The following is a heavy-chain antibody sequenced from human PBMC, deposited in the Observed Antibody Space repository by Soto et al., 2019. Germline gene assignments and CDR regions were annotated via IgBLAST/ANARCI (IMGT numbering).Heavy chain of an antibody. CDR2: IFWNDDK. J-gene: IGHJ5*02. Sequence: GSGPTLVNPTQTLTLTCTLSGFSLNTSGVSVGWIRQPPGKALEWLALIFWNDDKSYTPSLKSRLTITKDTHKNQVVLTMTNMDLVDTATYYCAYRPRYVAYWIDPWGQGTLVTVSS. V-gene: IGHV2-5*01. CDR3: AYRPRYVAYWIDP. D-gene: IGHD1-1*01. CDR1: GFSLNTSGVS.